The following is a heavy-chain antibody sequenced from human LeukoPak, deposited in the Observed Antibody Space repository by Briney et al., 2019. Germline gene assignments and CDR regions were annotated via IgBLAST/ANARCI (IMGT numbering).Heavy chain of an antibody. CDR1: GYTFTNNY. CDR3: ARDEARYSSGYYPNWFDP. J-gene: IGHJ5*02. Sequence: GASVRVSCKASGYTFTNNYIHWVRQAPGQGLEWMGWISGYNGYTHYAHNLQGRVTMTTDTSTSTAYMELRSLRSDDTAVYYCARDEARYSSGYYPNWFDPWGQGTLVTVSS. CDR2: ISGYNGYT. V-gene: IGHV1-18*04. D-gene: IGHD3-22*01.